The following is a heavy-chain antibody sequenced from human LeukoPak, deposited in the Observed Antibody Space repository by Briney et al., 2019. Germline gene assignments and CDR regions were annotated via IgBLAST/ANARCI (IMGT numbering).Heavy chain of an antibody. CDR2: IYYTGST. CDR1: GGSISRNY. J-gene: IGHJ4*02. CDR3: ARGFYDSAGYSTPFDS. Sequence: SETLSLTCTVSGGSISRNYWNWIRQPPGKGLGWIGYIYYTGSTKYNPSLESRVTVSVDTSKNQFSLKLSSVSAADTAVYYCARGFYDSAGYSTPFDSWGQGIPVAVSS. D-gene: IGHD3-22*01. V-gene: IGHV4-59*01.